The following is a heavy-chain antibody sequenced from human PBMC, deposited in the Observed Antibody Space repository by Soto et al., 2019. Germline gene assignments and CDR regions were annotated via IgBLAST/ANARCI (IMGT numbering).Heavy chain of an antibody. CDR2: ISGSGGST. D-gene: IGHD3-3*01. Sequence: EVQLLESGGGLVQPGGSLRLSCAASGFTFSSYAMSWVRQAPGKGLEWVSAISGSGGSTYYADSVKGRFTISRDNSKNTLYLQMNRLRAEDTAVYYCAKAAKYYDFWSGPNNWFDPWGQGTLVTVSS. J-gene: IGHJ5*02. CDR3: AKAAKYYDFWSGPNNWFDP. V-gene: IGHV3-23*01. CDR1: GFTFSSYA.